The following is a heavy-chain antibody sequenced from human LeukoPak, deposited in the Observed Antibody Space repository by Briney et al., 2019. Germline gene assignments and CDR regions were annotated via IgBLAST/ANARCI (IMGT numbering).Heavy chain of an antibody. CDR1: GGSISYYY. J-gene: IGHJ4*02. CDR3: ARHLYTGYDY. Sequence: PSDTLSLTCTVSGGSISYYYWSWIRQPPGKGLEWIGSIYYSGSTNYNPSLQSRVTISVETSKNQVSLKLSSVTSADTAVYYCARHLYTGYDYWGQGILVTVSS. CDR2: IYYSGST. D-gene: IGHD5-12*01. V-gene: IGHV4-59*07.